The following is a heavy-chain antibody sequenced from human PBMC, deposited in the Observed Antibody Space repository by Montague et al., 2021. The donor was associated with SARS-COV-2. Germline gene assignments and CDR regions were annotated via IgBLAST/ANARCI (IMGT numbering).Heavy chain of an antibody. CDR3: AKEIIEVAADWYFDL. V-gene: IGHV3-33*06. J-gene: IGHJ2*01. CDR2: IWYDGSNK. CDR1: GSTFSSYG. D-gene: IGHD6-19*01. Sequence: SRRLSCAASGSTFSSYGMHWVRQAPSKGLEWVAVIWYDGSNKYYADSVKGRFTISRDNSKNTLYLQMNSLRAEDTAVYYCAKEIIEVAADWYFDLWGRGTLVTVSS.